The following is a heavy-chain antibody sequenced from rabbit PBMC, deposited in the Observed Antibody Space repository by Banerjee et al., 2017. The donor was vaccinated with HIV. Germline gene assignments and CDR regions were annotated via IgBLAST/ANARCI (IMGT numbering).Heavy chain of an antibody. D-gene: IGHD1-1*01. V-gene: IGHV1S43*01. J-gene: IGHJ4*01. CDR3: ARDGTTSGFYFNL. Sequence: QQQLEESGGGLVKPGGTLTLTCKASGIDFSSGYDMCWVRQAPGKGLELIASIDTGSGTTYYASWAKGRFTITRSTSLNTVTLQLNSLTAADTATYFCARDGTTSGFYFNLWGPGTLVTVS. CDR1: GIDFSSGYD. CDR2: IDTGSGTT.